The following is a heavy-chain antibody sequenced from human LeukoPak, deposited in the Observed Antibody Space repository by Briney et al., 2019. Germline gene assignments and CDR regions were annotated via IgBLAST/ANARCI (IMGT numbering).Heavy chain of an antibody. J-gene: IGHJ5*02. CDR3: ARGGGYNWFDP. CDR1: GGSFSGYY. Sequence: PSETLSLTCAVYGGSFSGYYWSWLRQPPGKRLQSSGESSQSGSTNYNSSLKSRVTISVDTSKNQFSLKLTSVTAADTAVYYCARGGGYNWFDPWGQGTLVTVSS. V-gene: IGHV4-34*01. CDR2: SSQSGST.